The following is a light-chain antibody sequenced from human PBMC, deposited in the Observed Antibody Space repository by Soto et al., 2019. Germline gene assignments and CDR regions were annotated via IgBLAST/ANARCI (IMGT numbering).Light chain of an antibody. CDR3: SSFTSSSTTV. Sequence: QSALTQPASVSGSPGQSITISCTGISSDVGGYNYVSWYQQHPGKAPKLMIYDVSNRPSGVSNRFSGSKSGNTASLTISGLQADDEADYYCSSFTSSSTTVFGGGTQLTVL. V-gene: IGLV2-14*01. J-gene: IGLJ2*01. CDR2: DVS. CDR1: SSDVGGYNY.